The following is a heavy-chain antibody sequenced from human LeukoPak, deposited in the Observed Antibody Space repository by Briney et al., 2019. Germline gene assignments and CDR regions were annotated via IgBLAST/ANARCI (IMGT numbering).Heavy chain of an antibody. CDR1: GFTFSSYA. CDR2: ISGSGGST. J-gene: IGHJ4*02. CDR3: AKEGDSSGYLATYYFDY. V-gene: IGHV3-23*01. D-gene: IGHD3-22*01. Sequence: GGSLRLSCAASGFTFSSYAMSWVRQAPGKGLEWVSAISGSGGSTYYADSVKGWFTISRDNSKNTLYLQMNSLRAEDTAVYYCAKEGDSSGYLATYYFDYWGQGTLVTVSS.